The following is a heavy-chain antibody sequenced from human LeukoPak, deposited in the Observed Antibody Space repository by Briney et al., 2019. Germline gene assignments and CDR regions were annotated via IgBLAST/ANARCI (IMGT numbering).Heavy chain of an antibody. D-gene: IGHD6-19*01. J-gene: IGHJ4*02. CDR1: GFTFSSYW. CDR2: IKQDGSER. Sequence: QPGGSLRLSCAASGFTFSSYWMTWVRQAPGKGLEWVANIKQDGSERNYVDSVKGRFTISRDNAKNSLYLQMNTLRDEDTAVYYWATGAGCGYWGQGTLVTVSS. CDR3: ATGAGCGY. V-gene: IGHV3-7*03.